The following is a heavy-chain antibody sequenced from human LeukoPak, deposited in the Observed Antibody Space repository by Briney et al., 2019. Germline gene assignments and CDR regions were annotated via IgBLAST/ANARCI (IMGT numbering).Heavy chain of an antibody. CDR3: SKDIVTVPLLTD. D-gene: IGHD2/OR15-2a*01. J-gene: IGHJ4*02. V-gene: IGHV3-23*01. Sequence: GGSLRLSCAASGFTFSSCAMSWVRQAPGKGLEWVSTVSDSGSRTYYADSVEGRFTISRDNSRNTLYLQMNSLRAEDTVIYYCSKDIVTVPLLTDWGQGTLVTVSS. CDR2: VSDSGSRT. CDR1: GFTFSSCA.